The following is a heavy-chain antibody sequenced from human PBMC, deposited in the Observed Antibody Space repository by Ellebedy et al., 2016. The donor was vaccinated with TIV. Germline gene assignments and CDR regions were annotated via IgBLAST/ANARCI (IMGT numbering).Heavy chain of an antibody. D-gene: IGHD1-1*01. Sequence: AASVKVSCKASGGSFRNYSTSWVRQAPGQGLEWMGGIIPMFGTPNYAQNFQGRVTITADESTSTASMELSSLASEDTAVYYCARPSKTTLGVDYYAMDVWGQGTRVTVSS. CDR1: GGSFRNYS. CDR3: ARPSKTTLGVDYYAMDV. V-gene: IGHV1-69*13. J-gene: IGHJ6*02. CDR2: IIPMFGTP.